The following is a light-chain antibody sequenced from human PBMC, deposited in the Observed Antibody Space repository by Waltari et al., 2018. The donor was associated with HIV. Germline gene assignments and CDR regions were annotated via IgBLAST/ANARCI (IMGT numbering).Light chain of an antibody. J-gene: IGLJ2*01. V-gene: IGLV2-14*03. CDR2: DVS. CDR1: SSDVGAYNY. CDR3: SSYTSSSTVV. Sequence: QSALPQPASRSDSPGQATTISCTGTSSDVGAYNYVSWYQLHPGTAPKCMIYDVSDRPSGVSDRFSGSKSSNTASLTISGLQAEDEAHYYCSSYTSSSTVVFGGGTKLTVL.